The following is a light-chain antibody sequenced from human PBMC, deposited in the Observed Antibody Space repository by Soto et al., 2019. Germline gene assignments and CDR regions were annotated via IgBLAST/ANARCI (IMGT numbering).Light chain of an antibody. CDR1: SSDVGGYNY. Sequence: QSALTQPRSVSGSPGQSVTISCTGTSSDVGGYNYVSWYQQHPGKAPKGMIYDVSERPSGVPDRFSGSKSGNTASLTISGLQAEDEADYYCCSNAGSYEVFGGGTNSPS. V-gene: IGLV2-11*01. CDR3: CSNAGSYEV. CDR2: DVS. J-gene: IGLJ2*01.